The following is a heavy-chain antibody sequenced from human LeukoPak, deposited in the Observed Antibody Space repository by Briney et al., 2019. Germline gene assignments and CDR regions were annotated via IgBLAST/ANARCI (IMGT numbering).Heavy chain of an antibody. V-gene: IGHV4-59*01. CDR1: GGSISSYY. J-gene: IGHJ4*02. CDR3: ARAAAAGEGSFDY. CDR2: IYYSGST. Sequence: SETLSLTCTVSGGSISSYYWSWIRQPPGKGLEWIGYIYYSGSTNYNPSLKSRVTISVDTSKNQFSLKLSSVTAADTAVYYCARAAAAGEGSFDYWGQGTLVTVSS. D-gene: IGHD6-13*01.